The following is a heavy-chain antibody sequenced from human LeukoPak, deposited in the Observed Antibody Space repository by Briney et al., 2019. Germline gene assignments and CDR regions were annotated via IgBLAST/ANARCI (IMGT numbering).Heavy chain of an antibody. Sequence: ASVKVPCKASGYTFSDYDVNWVRQAPGQGLEWMGWMNPTSGDTGYAQKFQGRVTMTRSMSRNTAYMELSRLRSEDTAVYFCARVVMKAFYYYYMDVWGKGTTIIISS. CDR3: ARVVMKAFYYYYMDV. CDR2: MNPTSGDT. V-gene: IGHV1-8*01. J-gene: IGHJ6*03. CDR1: GYTFSDYD. D-gene: IGHD2-21*01.